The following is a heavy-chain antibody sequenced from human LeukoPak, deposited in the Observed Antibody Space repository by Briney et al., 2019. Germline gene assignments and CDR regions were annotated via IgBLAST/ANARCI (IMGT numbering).Heavy chain of an antibody. V-gene: IGHV4-59*08. D-gene: IGHD6-19*01. J-gene: IGHJ4*02. CDR1: GGSFDSKY. Sequence: SETLSLTCSVSGGSFDSKYWSWIRQPPGKGLEWIGYIYYSGSTNYNPSLKSRVTISVDTSKNQFSLKLSSVTAADTAVYYCARGGSGSEMSFDYWGQGTLVTVSS. CDR2: IYYSGST. CDR3: ARGGSGSEMSFDY.